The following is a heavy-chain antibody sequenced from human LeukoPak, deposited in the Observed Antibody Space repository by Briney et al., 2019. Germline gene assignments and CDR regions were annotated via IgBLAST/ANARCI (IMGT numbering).Heavy chain of an antibody. CDR3: ASLSDSSGYYVDY. D-gene: IGHD3-22*01. J-gene: IGHJ4*02. Sequence: GASVKVSCKASGYTFTSYGISWVRQAPGQGLEGIGWISVYNGNTNYAQKLQGRVTMTTDTSTSTAYMELRSLRSDDTAVYYCASLSDSSGYYVDYWGQETLVTVSS. CDR2: ISVYNGNT. V-gene: IGHV1-18*01. CDR1: GYTFTSYG.